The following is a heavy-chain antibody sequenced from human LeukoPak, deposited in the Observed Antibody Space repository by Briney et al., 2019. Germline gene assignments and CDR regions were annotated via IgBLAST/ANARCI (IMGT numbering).Heavy chain of an antibody. CDR3: ARAIESFDY. CDR1: GYTFTNYY. Sequence: ASVKVSCKASGYTFTNYYMHWVRQAPGQGLEWMGIINPSAGTTSYAQKFQGRVTMTRDTSTSTVYMELSSLRSEDTAVYYCARAIESFDYWGQGTLVTVSS. V-gene: IGHV1-46*01. CDR2: INPSAGTT. D-gene: IGHD2-15*01. J-gene: IGHJ4*02.